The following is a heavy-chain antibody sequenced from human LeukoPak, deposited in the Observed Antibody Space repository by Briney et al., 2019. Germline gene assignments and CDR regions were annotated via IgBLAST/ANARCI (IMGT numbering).Heavy chain of an antibody. CDR2: IYYSGST. V-gene: IGHV4-39*07. D-gene: IGHD2-21*02. Sequence: SETLSLTCTVSGGSISSSSYYWGWIRQPPGKGLEWIGSIYYSGSTYYNPSLKSRVTISVDRSKNQFSLKLSSVTAADTAVYYCASFVVVTAILDYWGQGTLVTVSS. J-gene: IGHJ4*02. CDR1: GGSISSSSYY. CDR3: ASFVVVTAILDY.